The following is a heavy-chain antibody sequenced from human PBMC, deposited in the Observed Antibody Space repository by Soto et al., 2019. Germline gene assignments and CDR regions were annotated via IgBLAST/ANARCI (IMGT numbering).Heavy chain of an antibody. CDR2: IYYSGST. CDR3: ARDRLNYGSGSYYNRYYYYYYGMDV. D-gene: IGHD3-10*01. V-gene: IGHV4-59*01. J-gene: IGHJ6*02. Sequence: PSETLSLTCTVSGGSISSYYWSWIRQPPGKGLEWIGYIYYSGSTNYNPSLKSRVTISVDTSKNQFSLKLSSVTAADTAVYYCARDRLNYGSGSYYNRYYYYYYGMDVWAQGTTVTVSS. CDR1: GGSISSYY.